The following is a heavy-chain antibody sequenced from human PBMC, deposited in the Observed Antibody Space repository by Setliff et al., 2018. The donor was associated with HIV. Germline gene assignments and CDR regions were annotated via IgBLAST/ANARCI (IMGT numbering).Heavy chain of an antibody. CDR1: YW. D-gene: IGHD1-26*01. J-gene: IGHJ3*02. V-gene: IGHV5-51*01. Sequence: YWSWIRQPAGKGLEWMGLIYPNDSEMRYSPSFQGQVTMSADKSVNTVYLQWSGLKTSDTAIYYCARGRDALDIWGQGTMVTVSS. CDR3: ARGRDALDI. CDR2: IYPNDSEM.